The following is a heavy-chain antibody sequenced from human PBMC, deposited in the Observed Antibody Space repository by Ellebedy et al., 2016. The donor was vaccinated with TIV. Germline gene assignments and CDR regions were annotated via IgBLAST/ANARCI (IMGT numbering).Heavy chain of an antibody. CDR3: ARGIRIAVEGEPYFDY. CDR1: GYTFTGYY. Sequence: ASVKVSCXASGYTFTGYYMHWVRQAPGQGLEWLGWINPNSGGTNYAQKFQGRVTLTRDTSISTAYMELSSLRSEDTAVYYCARGIRIAVEGEPYFDYWGQGTLVTVSS. D-gene: IGHD6-19*01. V-gene: IGHV1-2*02. CDR2: INPNSGGT. J-gene: IGHJ4*02.